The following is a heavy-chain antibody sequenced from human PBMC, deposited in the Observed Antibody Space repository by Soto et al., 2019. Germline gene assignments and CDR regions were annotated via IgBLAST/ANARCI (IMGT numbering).Heavy chain of an antibody. D-gene: IGHD7-27*01. J-gene: IGHJ4*02. CDR2: IYYGGST. Sequence: QVHLQESGPGLVKPSETLSLTCTVSGDSISTDYWSWIRQSPGKGLEWIRFIYYGGSTNYNPSLKSRVTISVDTPKNQFSLKLSSVTAADTAVYYCAKNWNWGSLVHWGQGTLVTVSS. V-gene: IGHV4-59*08. CDR3: AKNWNWGSLVH. CDR1: GDSISTDY.